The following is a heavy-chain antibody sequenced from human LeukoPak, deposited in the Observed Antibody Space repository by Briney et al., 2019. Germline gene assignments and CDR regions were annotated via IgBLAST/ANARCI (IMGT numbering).Heavy chain of an antibody. CDR3: ARGRRIAVAGTGGYWYFDL. J-gene: IGHJ2*01. CDR2: IIPIFGTA. CDR1: GGTFSSYA. D-gene: IGHD6-19*01. V-gene: IGHV1-69*05. Sequence: ASVKVSCKAPGGTFSSYAISWVRQAPGQGLEWMGGIIPIFGTANYAQKFQGRVTITTDESTSTAYMELSSLRSEDTAVYYCARGRRIAVAGTGGYWYFDLWGRGTLVTVSS.